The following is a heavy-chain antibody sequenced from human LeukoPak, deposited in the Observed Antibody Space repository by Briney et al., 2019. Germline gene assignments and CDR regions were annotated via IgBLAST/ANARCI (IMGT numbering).Heavy chain of an antibody. CDR3: ARGDYDFWSGYYHNWFDP. Sequence: ASVKVSCKASGYTFTSYGISWVRQAPGQGLEWMGWISAYNGNTNYAQKLQGRVTMTTDTSTSTAYMELRSLRSDDTAVYYCARGDYDFWSGYYHNWFDPWGQGTLVTVSS. D-gene: IGHD3-3*01. V-gene: IGHV1-18*01. CDR2: ISAYNGNT. CDR1: GYTFTSYG. J-gene: IGHJ5*02.